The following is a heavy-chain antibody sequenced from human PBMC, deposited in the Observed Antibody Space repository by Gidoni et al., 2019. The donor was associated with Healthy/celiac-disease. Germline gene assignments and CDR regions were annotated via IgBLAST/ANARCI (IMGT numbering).Heavy chain of an antibody. Sequence: QVQLVESGGGLVKPGGSLRLSCAASGFTFSAYYMSWTRQAPGKGLGCVSYISSSGSTIYYADSVKGRFTISRDNAKNSLYLQMNSLRAEDTAVYYCARDLDYDFWSGYLNWFDPWGQGTLVTVSS. V-gene: IGHV3-11*01. D-gene: IGHD3-3*01. CDR3: ARDLDYDFWSGYLNWFDP. CDR2: ISSSGSTI. J-gene: IGHJ5*02. CDR1: GFTFSAYY.